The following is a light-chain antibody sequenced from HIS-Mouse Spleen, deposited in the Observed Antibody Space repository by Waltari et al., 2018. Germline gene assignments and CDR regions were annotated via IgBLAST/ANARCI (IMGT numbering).Light chain of an antibody. J-gene: IGLJ1*01. CDR2: EGS. CDR3: CSYAGSSTYV. CDR1: SSDVESHTL. V-gene: IGLV2-23*01. Sequence: QSALTQPASVSGSPGQSITISCPGTSSDVESHTLVSWYQQHPGKAPKLMIYEGSKRPSGVSNRFSGSKSGNTASLTISGLQAEDEADYYCCSYAGSSTYVFGTGTKVTVL.